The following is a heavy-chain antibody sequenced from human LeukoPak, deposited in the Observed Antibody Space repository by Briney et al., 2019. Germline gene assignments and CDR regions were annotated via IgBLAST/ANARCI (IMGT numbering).Heavy chain of an antibody. V-gene: IGHV3-30*04. D-gene: IGHD2-2*01. CDR3: ARDGGGTSADYYFDY. J-gene: IGHJ4*02. CDR2: LSYDGRDK. Sequence: TGRSLRLACAASRLTFTSYAMHWVRQAPGKGLEWVAVLSYDGRDKHYADSVKGRFTISRDNSKSTLYLQMNSLRAEDTAVYYCARDGGGTSADYYFDYWGQGTLVTVSS. CDR1: RLTFTSYA.